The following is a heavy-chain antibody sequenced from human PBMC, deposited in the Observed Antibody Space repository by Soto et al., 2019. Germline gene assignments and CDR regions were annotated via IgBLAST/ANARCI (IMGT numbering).Heavy chain of an antibody. J-gene: IGHJ4*02. Sequence: QVQLQQWGAGLLKPSETLSLTCAVYGGSFSDYYWTWIRQPPGKGLEWIGGINHSGSTNYNPSLKSRVTISVDTSKNQFSLNLSSVTAADTAVYYCALGGIPGDYWGQGTLVTVSS. CDR1: GGSFSDYY. CDR2: INHSGST. CDR3: ALGGIPGDY. V-gene: IGHV4-34*01. D-gene: IGHD1-26*01.